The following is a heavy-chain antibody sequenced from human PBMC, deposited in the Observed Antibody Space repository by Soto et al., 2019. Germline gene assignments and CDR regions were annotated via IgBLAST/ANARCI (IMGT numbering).Heavy chain of an antibody. D-gene: IGHD3-3*01. Sequence: SETLSLTCSVSGGTISAYYWNWIRQSPGKGLEWIGYIHYSGSTSYNRSLESRVTISLNPPKTQFSLKLSSVTAADTAFYYCARNPKDFWNGYYFDSWGQGTLVTVSS. CDR1: GGTISAYY. CDR3: ARNPKDFWNGYYFDS. V-gene: IGHV4-59*01. J-gene: IGHJ4*02. CDR2: IHYSGST.